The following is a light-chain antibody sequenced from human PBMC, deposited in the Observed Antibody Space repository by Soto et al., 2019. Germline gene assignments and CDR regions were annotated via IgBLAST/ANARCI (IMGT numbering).Light chain of an antibody. V-gene: IGKV1-39*01. Sequence: DIQMTQSPSSLSASVGDRVTITCRASENIAKYLNWYQQKQGKAPKILIYGASSLQSGVPSRFIGSGSRTDFTLTISSLQPEDFAIYYCQQSFSTHALTFGGGTKVEIK. CDR1: ENIAKY. CDR2: GAS. CDR3: QQSFSTHALT. J-gene: IGKJ4*01.